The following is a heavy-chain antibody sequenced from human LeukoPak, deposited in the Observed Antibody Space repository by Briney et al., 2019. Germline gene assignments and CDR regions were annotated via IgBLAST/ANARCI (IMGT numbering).Heavy chain of an antibody. CDR3: ARVGSVEMATITHNWFDP. Sequence: SETLSLTCTVSGGSISSSSYYWGWIRQPPGKGLEWIGSIYCSGSTYYNPSLKSRVTISVDTSKNQFSLKLSSVTAADTAVYYCARVGSVEMATITHNWFDPWGQGTLVTVSS. D-gene: IGHD5-24*01. V-gene: IGHV4-39*01. CDR1: GGSISSSSYY. CDR2: IYCSGST. J-gene: IGHJ5*02.